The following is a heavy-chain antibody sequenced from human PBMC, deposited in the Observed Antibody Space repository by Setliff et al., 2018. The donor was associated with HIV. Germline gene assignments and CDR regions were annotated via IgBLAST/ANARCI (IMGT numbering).Heavy chain of an antibody. CDR1: GGSISSTTYY. D-gene: IGHD5-18*01. CDR3: ARGLSVYSYANVYYYHGMDV. Sequence: PSETLSLTCTVSGGSISSTTYYWGWIRQPPGKGLEWIGSFHYSGSTSYNPSLKGRVAISVDTSKSQFSLKMTSVTAADTAVYYCARGLSVYSYANVYYYHGMDVWGQGTTVTVSS. V-gene: IGHV4-39*01. CDR2: FHYSGST. J-gene: IGHJ6*02.